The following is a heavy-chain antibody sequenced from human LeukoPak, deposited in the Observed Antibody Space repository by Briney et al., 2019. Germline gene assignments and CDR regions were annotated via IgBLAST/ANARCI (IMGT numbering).Heavy chain of an antibody. Sequence: SETLSLTCTVSGYSISSFYWSWIRQPAGKGLEWIGRIYTSGSTKYNPSLKSRLTISVDTSKNQISLKLNSVTAADTAVYYCASDLGYWGQGTLVTVSS. CDR3: ASDLGY. CDR1: GYSISSFY. J-gene: IGHJ4*02. V-gene: IGHV4-4*07. CDR2: IYTSGST.